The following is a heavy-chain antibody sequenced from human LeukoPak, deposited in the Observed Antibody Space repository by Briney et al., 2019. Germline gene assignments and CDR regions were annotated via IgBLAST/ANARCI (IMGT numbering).Heavy chain of an antibody. D-gene: IGHD6-13*01. V-gene: IGHV3-23*01. Sequence: GGSLRLSCAASGFTFSSYAMSWVRQAPGKGLEWVPAISGSGGSTYYADSVKGRFTISRDNSKNTLYLQMNSLRAEDTAVYYCANLYSRARGDYWGQGTLVTVSS. CDR2: ISGSGGST. CDR3: ANLYSRARGDY. J-gene: IGHJ4*02. CDR1: GFTFSSYA.